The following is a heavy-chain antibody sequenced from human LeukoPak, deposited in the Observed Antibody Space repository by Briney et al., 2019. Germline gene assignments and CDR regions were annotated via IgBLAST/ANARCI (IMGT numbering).Heavy chain of an antibody. CDR1: GFAFGDYG. D-gene: IGHD3-10*01. CDR2: IRSMAHGGTT. J-gene: IGHJ4*02. V-gene: IGHV3-49*04. Sequence: GGSLRLSCTASGFAFGDYGMTWVRQAPGKGLEWVSFIRSMAHGGTTEYAASVKGRFTISRDDSKGIAYLQMSSLKTGDAAVYYCARGAMVRGANYYFDYWGQGALVTVSS. CDR3: ARGAMVRGANYYFDY.